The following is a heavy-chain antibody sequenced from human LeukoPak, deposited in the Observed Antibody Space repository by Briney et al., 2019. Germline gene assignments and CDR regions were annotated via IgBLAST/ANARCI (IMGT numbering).Heavy chain of an antibody. CDR2: FSYSGST. D-gene: IGHD5-12*01. CDR1: GGSVSSYY. CDR3: ARGPLDSGYTYFDY. Sequence: SETLSLTCTVSGGSVSSYYWSWIRQPLGKGLEWIGYFSYSGSTNYNPSLKSRVTISVDTSKNQFSLKLSSVTAADTAVYYCARGPLDSGYTYFDYWGQGTLVSVAS. V-gene: IGHV4-59*02. J-gene: IGHJ4*02.